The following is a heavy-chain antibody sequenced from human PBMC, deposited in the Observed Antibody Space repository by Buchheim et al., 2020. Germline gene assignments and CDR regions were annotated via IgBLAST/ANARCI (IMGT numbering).Heavy chain of an antibody. CDR1: GGSISSYY. V-gene: IGHV4-59*01. D-gene: IGHD3-16*01. CDR2: IYYNGTT. Sequence: QVQLQESGPGLVRPSETLSLTCTVSGGSISSYYWSWIRRPPGKGLEWIGYIYYNGTTNYNPSLKSRVTISVDTSKNQFSLRLGSVTAADTAVYYCARDSAWGAPYYYFGMDVWGLGTT. J-gene: IGHJ6*02. CDR3: ARDSAWGAPYYYFGMDV.